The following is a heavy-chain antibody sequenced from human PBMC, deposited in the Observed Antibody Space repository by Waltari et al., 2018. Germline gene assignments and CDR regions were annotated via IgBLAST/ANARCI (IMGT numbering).Heavy chain of an antibody. D-gene: IGHD4-17*01. Sequence: QVQLVQSGAGLQKPGTSVKVSCKASGNTFTRYYIPRARQPPGQGLEWMGWINPNSGGTNYAQKFQGRVTMTRDTSISTAYMELSRLRSDDTAVYYCARGGDYVKVAGAFDIWGQGTMVTVSS. CDR1: GNTFTRYY. V-gene: IGHV1-2*02. CDR3: ARGGDYVKVAGAFDI. J-gene: IGHJ3*02. CDR2: INPNSGGT.